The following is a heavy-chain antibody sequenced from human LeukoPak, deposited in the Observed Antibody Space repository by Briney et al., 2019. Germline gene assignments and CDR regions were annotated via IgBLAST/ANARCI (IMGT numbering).Heavy chain of an antibody. CDR3: ARGDSSAEADY. J-gene: IGHJ4*02. Sequence: GASVKVSCKASGYTFTSYDINWVRQATGQGLEWMGWMNPNGGNTGYAQKFQGRVTMTTDTSTSTAYMELRSLRSDDTAVYYCARGDSSAEADYWGQGTLVTVSS. CDR2: MNPNGGNT. CDR1: GYTFTSYD. D-gene: IGHD3-22*01. V-gene: IGHV1-8*01.